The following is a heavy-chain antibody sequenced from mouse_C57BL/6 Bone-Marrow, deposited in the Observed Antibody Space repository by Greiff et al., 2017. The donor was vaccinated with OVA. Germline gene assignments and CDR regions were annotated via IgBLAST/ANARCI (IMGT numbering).Heavy chain of an antibody. Sequence: QVQLQQPGAELVKPGASVKMSCKASGYTFTSYWITWVKQRPGQGLEWIGDLYPGSGSTNYNEKFKSKATLTVDTSSSTAYMQLSSLTSEDSAVYYCARDTTVVENFDYWGQGTTLTVSS. CDR3: ARDTTVVENFDY. J-gene: IGHJ2*01. CDR2: LYPGSGST. CDR1: GYTFTSYW. D-gene: IGHD1-1*01. V-gene: IGHV1-55*01.